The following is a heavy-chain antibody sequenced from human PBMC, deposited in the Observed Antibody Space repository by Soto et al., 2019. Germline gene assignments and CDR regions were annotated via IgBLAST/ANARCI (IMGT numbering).Heavy chain of an antibody. CDR2: ISYDGSNK. D-gene: IGHD6-13*01. V-gene: IGHV3-30*18. Sequence: QVQLVESGGGVVQPGRSLRLSCAASGFTFSSYGMHWVRQAPGKGLEWVAVISYDGSNKYYADSVKGRFTISRDNSKNTLYLLMNSLRAEDTAVYYCAKDPRGGSSWIGIFDYWGQGTLVTVSS. J-gene: IGHJ4*02. CDR1: GFTFSSYG. CDR3: AKDPRGGSSWIGIFDY.